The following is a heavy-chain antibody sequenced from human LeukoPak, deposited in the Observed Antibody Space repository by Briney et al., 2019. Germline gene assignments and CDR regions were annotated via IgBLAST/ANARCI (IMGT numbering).Heavy chain of an antibody. CDR2: IYTSGNT. CDR1: GGSISSYY. V-gene: IGHV4-4*07. D-gene: IGHD6-19*01. J-gene: IGHJ4*02. CDR3: ASEGIAVAGTFNY. Sequence: PSETLSLTCTVSGGSISSYYWSWIRQPAGRGLEWIGRIYTSGNTNYNPSLKSRVAISLDTSKNQFSLNLNSVTAADTAVYYCASEGIAVAGTFNYWGQGTLVTVSS.